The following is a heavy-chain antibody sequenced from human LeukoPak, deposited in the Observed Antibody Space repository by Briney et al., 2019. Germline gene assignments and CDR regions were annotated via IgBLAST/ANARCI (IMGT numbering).Heavy chain of an antibody. Sequence: GGSLRLSCAASGFTFSSYAMAWVRQAPGKGLEWVSAISGSGGSTYYADSVKGRFTISRDNSKNTLYLQMNSLRAEDTAVYYCAKAGYAYSYGYYFDYWGQGTLVTVSS. CDR2: ISGSGGST. D-gene: IGHD5-18*01. CDR3: AKAGYAYSYGYYFDY. V-gene: IGHV3-23*01. J-gene: IGHJ4*02. CDR1: GFTFSSYA.